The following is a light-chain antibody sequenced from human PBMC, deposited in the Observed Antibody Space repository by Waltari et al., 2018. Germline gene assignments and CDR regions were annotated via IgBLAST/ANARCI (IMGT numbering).Light chain of an antibody. Sequence: IVLTQSPATLSLSPGETATLSCRASQSVGTYLAWYQQKPGQAPRLLIYDASNRATGIPARFRGSGXGTDFXLTXSSLEXXDFAVYYCQXRSXXXPXTFGXGXXLEIK. CDR2: DAS. CDR1: QSVGTY. V-gene: IGKV3-11*01. CDR3: QXRSXXXPXT. J-gene: IGKJ2*01.